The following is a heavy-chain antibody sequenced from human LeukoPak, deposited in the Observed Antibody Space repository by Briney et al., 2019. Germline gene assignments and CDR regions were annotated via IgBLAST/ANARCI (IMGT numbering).Heavy chain of an antibody. CDR1: GYTFTSYG. J-gene: IGHJ6*03. V-gene: IGHV1-18*01. D-gene: IGHD3-3*01. CDR3: ARGLYYDFWSGYWGPGVYYYYMDV. CDR2: ISAYNGNT. Sequence: ASVKVSCKASGYTFTSYGISWVRQAPGQGLEWMGWISAYNGNTNYAQKLQDRVAMTTDTSTSTAYMELRSLRSDDTAVYYCARGLYYDFWSGYWGPGVYYYYMDVWGKGTTVTVSS.